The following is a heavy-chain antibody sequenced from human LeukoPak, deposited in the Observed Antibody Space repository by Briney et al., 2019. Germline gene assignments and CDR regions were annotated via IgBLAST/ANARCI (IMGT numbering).Heavy chain of an antibody. CDR1: GGTFSSYA. V-gene: IGHV1-69*04. CDR2: IIPIFGIA. Sequence: SVKVSCKASGGTFSSYAISWVRQAPGHGLEWMGRIIPIFGIANYAQKFQGRVTITADKSTSTAYMELSSLRSEDTAVYYCARDYEYCGGDCSNRWDAFDIWGQGTMVTVSS. D-gene: IGHD2-21*02. J-gene: IGHJ3*02. CDR3: ARDYEYCGGDCSNRWDAFDI.